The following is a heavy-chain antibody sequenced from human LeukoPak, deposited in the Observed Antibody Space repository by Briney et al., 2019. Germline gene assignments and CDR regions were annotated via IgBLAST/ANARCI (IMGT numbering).Heavy chain of an antibody. Sequence: TGGSLRLSCAASGFTFSNSGMNWVRQAPGKGLEWLSYISSVTNTIYYADSVKGRFTISRDNAKNSLYLQMDSLRAEDTAVYYCASRRDGYNSNWFDPWGQGTLVTVSS. CDR1: GFTFSNSG. CDR3: ASRRDGYNSNWFDP. J-gene: IGHJ5*02. V-gene: IGHV3-48*04. D-gene: IGHD5-24*01. CDR2: ISSVTNTI.